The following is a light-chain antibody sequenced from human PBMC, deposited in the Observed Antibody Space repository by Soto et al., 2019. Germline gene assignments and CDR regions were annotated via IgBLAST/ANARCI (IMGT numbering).Light chain of an antibody. CDR3: QKYNSAPLT. V-gene: IGKV1-27*01. Sequence: DIQMTQSPSSLSASVVDRVTITCLASQGISNYLAWYQQKPGKVPKLLIYAASTLQSWVPSRFSGSGSGTDFTLTISSLQPEDVATYYCQKYNSAPLTFGGGTRLEIK. CDR1: QGISNY. CDR2: AAS. J-gene: IGKJ5*01.